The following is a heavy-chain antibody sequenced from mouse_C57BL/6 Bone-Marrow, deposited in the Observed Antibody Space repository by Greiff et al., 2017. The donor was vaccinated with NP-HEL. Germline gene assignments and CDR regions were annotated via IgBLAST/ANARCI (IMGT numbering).Heavy chain of an antibody. CDR3: ARPPDYYGSSPWFAY. V-gene: IGHV5-6*01. CDR2: ISSGGSYT. CDR1: GFTFSSYG. Sequence: EVMLVESGGDLVKPGGSLKLSCAASGFTFSSYGMSWVRQTPDKRLEWVATISSGGSYTYYPDSVKGRFTISRDNAKNTRYLQMSSLKSEDTAMYYCARPPDYYGSSPWFAYWGQGTLVTVSA. J-gene: IGHJ3*01. D-gene: IGHD1-1*01.